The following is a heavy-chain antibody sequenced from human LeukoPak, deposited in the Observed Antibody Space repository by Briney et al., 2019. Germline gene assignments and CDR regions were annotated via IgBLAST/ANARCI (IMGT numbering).Heavy chain of an antibody. CDR1: GFTFSIHW. J-gene: IGHJ4*02. CDR2: IRGDESER. V-gene: IGHV3-74*01. CDR3: ARGHVPGSTRHWDF. Sequence: PARSLTLSCEASGFTFSIHWMHWVRQVPGKWLVWVGRIRGDESERDYAESVKGRFTISRDNATNTLYLQMNSLRVEDTAVYFCARGHVPGSTRHWDFWGQGTLVTVSS. D-gene: IGHD3-10*01.